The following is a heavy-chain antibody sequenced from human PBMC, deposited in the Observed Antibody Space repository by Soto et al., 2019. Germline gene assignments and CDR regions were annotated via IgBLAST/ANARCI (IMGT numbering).Heavy chain of an antibody. CDR3: ARGYCSGGNCYSGMDV. Sequence: SVKVSCKASGGTFSTHAIIWVRQAPGHGLEWMGGIIPISGTTYYTQKFQGRVTITADEPTSTAFMELSSLKSEDTAVFYCARGYCSGGNCYSGMDVWGQGTMVTSP. J-gene: IGHJ6*02. V-gene: IGHV1-69*13. CDR1: GGTFSTHA. D-gene: IGHD2-15*01. CDR2: IIPISGTT.